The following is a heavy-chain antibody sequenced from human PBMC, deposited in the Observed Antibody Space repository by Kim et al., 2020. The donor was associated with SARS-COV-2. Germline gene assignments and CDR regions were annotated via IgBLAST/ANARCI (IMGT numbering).Heavy chain of an antibody. D-gene: IGHD5-18*01. CDR2: ISWDGGST. V-gene: IGHV3-43*01. CDR1: GFTFDDYT. Sequence: GGSLRLSCAASGFTFDDYTMHWVRQAPGKGLEWVSLISWDGGSTYYADSVKGRFTISRDNSKNSLYLQMNSLRTEDTALYYCSRGYSYGQIDYWGQGTLVTVSS. CDR3: SRGYSYGQIDY. J-gene: IGHJ4*02.